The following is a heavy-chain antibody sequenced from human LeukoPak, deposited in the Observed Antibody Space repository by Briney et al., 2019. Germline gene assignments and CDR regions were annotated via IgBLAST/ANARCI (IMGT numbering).Heavy chain of an antibody. J-gene: IGHJ4*02. Sequence: SVKVSCKASRYTFTSYDINWVRQATGQGLEWVGRIIPILGIANYAQKFQGRVTITADKSTSTAYMELSSLRSEDTAVYYCARTSGSYSSDYWGQGTLVTLSS. CDR3: ARTSGSYSSDY. V-gene: IGHV1-69*04. CDR1: RYTFTSYD. D-gene: IGHD1-26*01. CDR2: IIPILGIA.